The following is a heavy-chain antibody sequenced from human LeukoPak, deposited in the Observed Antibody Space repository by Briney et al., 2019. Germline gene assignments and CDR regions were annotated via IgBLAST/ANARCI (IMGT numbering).Heavy chain of an antibody. Sequence: SQTLSLTCAISGDSVSSNSAAWNWIRQSPSRGLEWLGRTYHRSKWYSESALSLKGRITVNPDTSKNQFSLQLNSVTPEDTAVYYCALVLRGSNAFDYWGQGTLVTVSS. J-gene: IGHJ4*02. CDR3: ALVLRGSNAFDY. CDR2: TYHRSKWYS. V-gene: IGHV6-1*01. CDR1: GDSVSSNSAA. D-gene: IGHD2/OR15-2a*01.